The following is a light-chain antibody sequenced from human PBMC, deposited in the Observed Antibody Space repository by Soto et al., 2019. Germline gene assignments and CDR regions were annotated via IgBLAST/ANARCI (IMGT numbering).Light chain of an antibody. J-gene: IGKJ1*01. CDR1: QSVTNY. Sequence: EIFLTQSPDTLSLSPGERATLSCRASQSVTNYIAWYQQRPGQAPRLLIYDASNRATGVPARFSGSGSGTDFTLTTSDLEPADFGLYYCQQRLNWPPGFGQGTKVDIK. CDR3: QQRLNWPPG. V-gene: IGKV3-11*01. CDR2: DAS.